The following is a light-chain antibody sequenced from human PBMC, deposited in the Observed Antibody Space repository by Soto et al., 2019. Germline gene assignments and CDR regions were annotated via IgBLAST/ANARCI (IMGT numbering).Light chain of an antibody. V-gene: IGLV4-69*01. CDR2: LNSDGSH. CDR3: QAWGSGTVV. J-gene: IGLJ2*01. CDR1: SGHSNYA. Sequence: QPVLTQSPSASASLGASVKLTCTLSSGHSNYAIAWHQQQSEKGPRYLMKLNSDGSHSKGDGIRDRFSGSSSGAERYLTISSIQSEDEADYCCQAWGSGTVVFGGGTKLTVL.